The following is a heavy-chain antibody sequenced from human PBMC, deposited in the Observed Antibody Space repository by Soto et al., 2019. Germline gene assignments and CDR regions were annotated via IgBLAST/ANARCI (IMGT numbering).Heavy chain of an antibody. Sequence: EVQLVESGGRLVQPGGSLRLSCAASGFTFSTYWMHWVRQAPGKGLVWVSRINGDGSSTSYADSVKGRFTSSRDNAKNTLYLQMNSLRAEDTAVYYCTRAGGGVFNYWGQGILVTVSS. CDR3: TRAGGGVFNY. CDR2: INGDGSST. J-gene: IGHJ4*02. D-gene: IGHD3-16*01. V-gene: IGHV3-74*01. CDR1: GFTFSTYW.